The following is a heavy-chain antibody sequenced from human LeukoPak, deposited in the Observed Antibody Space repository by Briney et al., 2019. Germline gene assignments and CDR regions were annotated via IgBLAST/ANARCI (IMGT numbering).Heavy chain of an antibody. Sequence: GGSLRLSCAASGFTFSSYGMHWVRQAPGKGLEWVAVISYDGSNKYYADSVKGRFTISGDNSKNTLYLQMNSLRAEDTAVYYCAKDSCSGGSCYYFDYWGQGTLVTVSS. CDR2: ISYDGSNK. J-gene: IGHJ4*02. V-gene: IGHV3-30*18. D-gene: IGHD2-15*01. CDR3: AKDSCSGGSCYYFDY. CDR1: GFTFSSYG.